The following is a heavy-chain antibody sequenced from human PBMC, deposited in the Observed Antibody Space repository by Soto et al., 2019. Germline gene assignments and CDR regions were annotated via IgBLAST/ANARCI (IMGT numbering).Heavy chain of an antibody. CDR1: GYSISSGSY. CDR3: ARVHVMVVAGSTFDY. V-gene: IGHV4-38-2*02. D-gene: IGHD6-19*01. J-gene: IGHJ4*01. Sequence: SETLSLTCTVSGYSISSGSYRAWIRQPPGKGPEWIASIYHGGTTFYNPSLKSRITISVDTSNNQFSLKLTSVTAADTAVYYCARVHVMVVAGSTFDYWGHGTLVTSP. CDR2: IYHGGTT.